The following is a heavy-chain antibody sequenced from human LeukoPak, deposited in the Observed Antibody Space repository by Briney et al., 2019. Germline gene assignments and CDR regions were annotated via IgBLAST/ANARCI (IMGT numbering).Heavy chain of an antibody. Sequence: SETLSLTCTVSGGSISRYYWSWIRQPPGKGLEWIGYIDYSGSTAYNPSLNGRVAVSLDTSKNQFSLKLRSVTAADTAVYYCARLNGGNWGPGILVTVSS. CDR3: ARLNGGN. D-gene: IGHD4-23*01. CDR2: IDYSGST. J-gene: IGHJ4*02. V-gene: IGHV4-59*08. CDR1: GGSISRYY.